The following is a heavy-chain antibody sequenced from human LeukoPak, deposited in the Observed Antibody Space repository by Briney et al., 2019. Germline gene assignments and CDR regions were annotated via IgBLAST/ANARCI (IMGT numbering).Heavy chain of an antibody. CDR1: GVSLSSGLQY. CDR3: ARDLVTLIRGARPSPYLDS. J-gene: IGHJ4*02. V-gene: IGHV4-61*02. D-gene: IGHD3-10*01. Sequence: PSQTLSLTCTVSGVSLSSGLQYWGWVRQPAGRGLEWVGRMYNSGGTNYDPSLKSRVTMSQDTSKNQFSLKLTSVPAADTAVYYCARDLVTLIRGARPSPYLDSWGQGPVVIVSS. CDR2: MYNSGGT.